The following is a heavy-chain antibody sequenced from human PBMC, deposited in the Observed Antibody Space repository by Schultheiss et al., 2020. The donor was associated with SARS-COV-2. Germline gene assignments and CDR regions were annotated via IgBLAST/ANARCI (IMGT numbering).Heavy chain of an antibody. D-gene: IGHD5-12*01. Sequence: ASVKVSCKASGYTFTSYGISWVRQAPGQGLEWMGWINPNSGGTNYAQKFQGWVTMTRDTSISTAYMELSRLRSDDTAVYYCARDMEDSGYDWEDWYFDLWGRGTLVTVSS. CDR3: ARDMEDSGYDWEDWYFDL. J-gene: IGHJ2*01. CDR2: INPNSGGT. V-gene: IGHV1-2*04. CDR1: GYTFTSYG.